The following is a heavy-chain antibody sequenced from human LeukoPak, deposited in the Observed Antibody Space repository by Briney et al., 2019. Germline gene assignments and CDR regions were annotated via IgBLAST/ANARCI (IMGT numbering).Heavy chain of an antibody. D-gene: IGHD3-16*01. V-gene: IGHV3-23*01. CDR2: IRGNGET. Sequence: GGSLRLSCAASGLSFSSFAMSWVRQGPPRGREWVSSIRGNGETFHADSVKGRFTLSSDSSRNTAYFQLNNLRVEDTAIYYCAKASWVSSTDAVRWGQGTLVTVSS. J-gene: IGHJ4*02. CDR1: GLSFSSFA. CDR3: AKASWVSSTDAVR.